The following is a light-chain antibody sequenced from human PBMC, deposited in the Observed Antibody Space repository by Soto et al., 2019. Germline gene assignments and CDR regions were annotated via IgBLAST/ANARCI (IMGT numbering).Light chain of an antibody. CDR3: QQYNDWPLT. V-gene: IGKV3-15*01. Sequence: EIAMTQSPATLSVSPGERATLSCRASQSVSSNLAWYQQMPGQPPRLIIYGASTRATAIPARFSGSGSGTEFTLTISGLQSEDFAVYYCQQYNDWPLTFGGGAKVEIK. CDR1: QSVSSN. J-gene: IGKJ4*01. CDR2: GAS.